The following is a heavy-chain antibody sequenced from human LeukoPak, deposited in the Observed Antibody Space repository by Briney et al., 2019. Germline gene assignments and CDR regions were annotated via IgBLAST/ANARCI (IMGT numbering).Heavy chain of an antibody. J-gene: IGHJ6*03. Sequence: GGSLRLSCAASGFTFSSYAMNWVRQAPGKGLEWVAKINQDGSDKYYVDSVKGRFTISRDNAKNSLYLQMNSLRAEDTAVYYCARRGGDYYGSGSPPVLNYYYYMDVWGKGTTVTISS. V-gene: IGHV3-7*01. CDR3: ARRGGDYYGSGSPPVLNYYYYMDV. CDR2: INQDGSDK. D-gene: IGHD3-10*01. CDR1: GFTFSSYA.